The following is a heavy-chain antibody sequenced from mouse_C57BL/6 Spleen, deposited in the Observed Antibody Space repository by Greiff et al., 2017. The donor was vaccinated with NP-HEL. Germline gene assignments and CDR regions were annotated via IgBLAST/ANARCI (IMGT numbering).Heavy chain of an antibody. D-gene: IGHD1-1*01. CDR2: IYPSDSET. CDR1: GYTFTSYW. J-gene: IGHJ4*01. Sequence: VQLQQSGAELVRPGSSVKLSCKASGYTFTSYWMDWVKQRPGQGLEWIGNIYPSDSETHYNQKFKDKATLTVDKSSSTAYMQLSSLTSEDSAVYYCARFDYGSSYDAMDYWGQGTSVTVSS. V-gene: IGHV1-61*01. CDR3: ARFDYGSSYDAMDY.